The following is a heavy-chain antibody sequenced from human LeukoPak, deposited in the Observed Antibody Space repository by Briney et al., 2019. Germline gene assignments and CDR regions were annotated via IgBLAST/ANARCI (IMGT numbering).Heavy chain of an antibody. J-gene: IGHJ6*03. V-gene: IGHV1-69*05. CDR2: IIPIFGTA. CDR1: GGTFSSYA. Sequence: GASVKVSCKASGGTFSSYAISWVRQAPGQGLEWMGGIIPIFGTANYAQKFQGRVTITTDESTSTAYMELSSLRSEDTAVYYCARDGIAARPTQNYYYYMDVWGKGTTVTVSS. D-gene: IGHD6-6*01. CDR3: ARDGIAARPTQNYYYYMDV.